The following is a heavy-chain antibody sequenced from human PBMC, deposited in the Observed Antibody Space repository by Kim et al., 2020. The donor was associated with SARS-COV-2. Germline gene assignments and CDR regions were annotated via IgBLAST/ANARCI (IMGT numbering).Heavy chain of an antibody. Sequence: SVKGRFTISRENAKNSWYLQMNSLRAGDTAVYYCARVSSGWYGGYYFDYWGQGTLVTVSS. J-gene: IGHJ4*02. V-gene: IGHV3-13*01. CDR3: ARVSSGWYGGYYFDY. D-gene: IGHD6-19*01.